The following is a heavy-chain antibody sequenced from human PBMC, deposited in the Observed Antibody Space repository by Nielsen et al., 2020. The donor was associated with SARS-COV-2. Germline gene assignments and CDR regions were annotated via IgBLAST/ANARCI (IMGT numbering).Heavy chain of an antibody. J-gene: IGHJ3*01. V-gene: IGHV3-7*01. D-gene: IGHD5-24*01. CDR1: GFTFSSYG. CDR2: IKHDGSEK. Sequence: GESLKISCVGSGFTFSSYGMTWFRQAPGKGLEWVANIKHDGSEKYYVDSVKGRFTISRDDSKNTLFLQMDGLRVEDTAMYYCAKDSDRWVQFVGDAFDLWGQGTMVTVSS. CDR3: AKDSDRWVQFVGDAFDL.